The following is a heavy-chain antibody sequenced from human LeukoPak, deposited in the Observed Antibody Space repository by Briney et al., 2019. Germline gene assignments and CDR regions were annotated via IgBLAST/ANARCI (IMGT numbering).Heavy chain of an antibody. D-gene: IGHD1/OR15-1a*01. CDR3: ARMEHLTKDNPNWFHP. Sequence: ASVKVSCKSSGYTFTSYDINWVRQARGQGLEWMGWMKPNSGNTGYAQKFQRRVTMTRNTSISTAYMELNGLTSEDTAVYYCARMEHLTKDNPNWFHPWGQGTLVTVSS. J-gene: IGHJ5*02. V-gene: IGHV1-8*01. CDR2: MKPNSGNT. CDR1: GYTFTSYD.